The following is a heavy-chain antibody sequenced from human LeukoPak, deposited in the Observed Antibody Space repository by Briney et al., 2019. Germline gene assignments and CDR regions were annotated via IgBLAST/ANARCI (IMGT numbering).Heavy chain of an antibody. V-gene: IGHV1-69*13. CDR3: ARDLVGSHTGYSSGAWDY. CDR2: IIPLFDTA. Sequence: ASVKVSCKASGGTFSNYAISWVRQAPGQGLEWMGGIIPLFDTADYAQKFQGRLTITADESTSTAYMELSSLRPEDTAVYYCARDLVGSHTGYSSGAWDYWGQGTLVTVSS. CDR1: GGTFSNYA. J-gene: IGHJ4*02. D-gene: IGHD3-9*01.